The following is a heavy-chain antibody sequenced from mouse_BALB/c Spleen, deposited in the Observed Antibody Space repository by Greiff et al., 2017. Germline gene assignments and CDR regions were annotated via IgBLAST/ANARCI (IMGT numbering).Heavy chain of an antibody. Sequence: EVKLMESGGGLVQPGGSRKLSCAASGFTFSSFGMHWVRQAPEKGLEWVAYISSGSSTIYYADTVKGRFTISRDNPKNTLFLQMTSLRSEDTAMYYCAKCYDEGAWFAYWGQGTLVTVSA. J-gene: IGHJ3*01. D-gene: IGHD2-12*01. V-gene: IGHV5-17*02. CDR1: GFTFSSFG. CDR2: ISSGSSTI. CDR3: AKCYDEGAWFAY.